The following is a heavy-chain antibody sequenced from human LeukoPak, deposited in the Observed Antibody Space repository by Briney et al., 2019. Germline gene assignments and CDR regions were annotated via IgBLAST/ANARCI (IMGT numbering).Heavy chain of an antibody. V-gene: IGHV1-69*13. CDR2: IIPIFGTA. CDR3: AREPVIVATTYAFDI. D-gene: IGHD5-12*01. Sequence: VASVKVSCKASGGTFSSYAISWVRQAPGQGLEWMGGIIPIFGTANYAQKFQGRVTITADEFTSTAYMELSSLRSEDTAVYYCAREPVIVATTYAFDIWGQGTMVTVSS. J-gene: IGHJ3*02. CDR1: GGTFSSYA.